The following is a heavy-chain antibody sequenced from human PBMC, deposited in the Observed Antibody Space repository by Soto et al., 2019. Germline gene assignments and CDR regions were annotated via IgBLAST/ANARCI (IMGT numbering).Heavy chain of an antibody. V-gene: IGHV3-21*01. CDR3: PRDEGKQYYYYYGMDV. Sequence: EVQLVESGGGLVKPGGSLRLSCAASGFTFSSYSMNWVRQAPGKGLEWVSSISSSSSYIYYADSVKGRFTISRDNAKNSLYLQMNSLRAEDTAVYYCPRDEGKQYYYYYGMDVWGQGTTVTVSS. CDR2: ISSSSSYI. J-gene: IGHJ6*02. CDR1: GFTFSSYS.